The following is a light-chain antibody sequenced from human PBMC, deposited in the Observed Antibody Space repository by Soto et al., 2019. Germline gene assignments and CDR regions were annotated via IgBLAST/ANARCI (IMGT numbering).Light chain of an antibody. CDR2: KAY. J-gene: IGKJ1*01. CDR1: QSIINW. CDR3: QQYNSYRT. Sequence: DIQMTQSPSTLSASIGDRVTITCRARQSIINWLAWYQQKPGKAPKLLIYKAYSLESGVPSRFSGGGSGTEFTLSISSLQPDDFATYYCQQYNSYRTLGQVTKVEIK. V-gene: IGKV1-5*03.